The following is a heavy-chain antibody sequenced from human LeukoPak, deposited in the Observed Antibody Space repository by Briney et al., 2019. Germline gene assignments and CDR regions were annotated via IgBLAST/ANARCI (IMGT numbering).Heavy chain of an antibody. Sequence: PGGSLRLSCAGSGFSFSDYHMSWIRQAPGKGLEWVSYISGSGSTIYYADSVKGRFTISRDNAKNSLYLQVNSLRAEDTAVYYCARGGAARLHSQNWGQGTLVTVSS. CDR2: ISGSGSTI. CDR1: GFSFSDYH. CDR3: ARGGAARLHSQN. D-gene: IGHD6-6*01. J-gene: IGHJ1*01. V-gene: IGHV3-11*01.